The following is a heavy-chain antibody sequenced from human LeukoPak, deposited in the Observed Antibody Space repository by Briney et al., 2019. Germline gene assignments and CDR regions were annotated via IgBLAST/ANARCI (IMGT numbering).Heavy chain of an antibody. J-gene: IGHJ4*02. CDR3: AREGVATIVDY. CDR2: ISAYNHNT. V-gene: IGHV1-18*04. D-gene: IGHD5-24*01. CDR1: GYTFTGYY. Sequence: GASVKVSCKASGYTFTGYYMHWVRQAPGQGLEWMGWISAYNHNTNYAQKLQDRVTMTTDTSTSTAYMELRSLRSDDTAVYYCAREGVATIVDYWGQGTLVTVSS.